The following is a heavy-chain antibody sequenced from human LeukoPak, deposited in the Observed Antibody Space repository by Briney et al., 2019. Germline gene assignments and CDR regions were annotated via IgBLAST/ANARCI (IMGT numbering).Heavy chain of an antibody. D-gene: IGHD3-10*01. CDR3: ARVAVRGSTHCFDY. CDR2: ISGNGGGT. CDR1: GFTLRSYG. V-gene: IGHV3-23*01. J-gene: IGHJ4*02. Sequence: GGSLRLSCATSGFTLRSYGIGWVRQAPGKGMEWVSIISGNGGGTYYTDSVKGRFTISRDNSKNTLFLQLISLRAEDTAVYYCARVAVRGSTHCFDYWGQGTLVTVSS.